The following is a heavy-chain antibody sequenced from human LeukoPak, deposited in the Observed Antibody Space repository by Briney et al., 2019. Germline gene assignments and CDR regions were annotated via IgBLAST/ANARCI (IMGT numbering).Heavy chain of an antibody. D-gene: IGHD6-13*01. V-gene: IGHV3-33*03. J-gene: IGHJ3*02. CDR2: IWYDGSNK. CDR1: GFTFSSYG. CDR3: AKDMEQQLAAFDI. Sequence: GGSLRLSCAASGFTFSSYGMHWVRQAPGKGLEWVAVIWYDGSNKYYADSVKGRFTISRDNAKNSLYLQMNSLRAEDTALYYCAKDMEQQLAAFDIWGQGTMVTVSS.